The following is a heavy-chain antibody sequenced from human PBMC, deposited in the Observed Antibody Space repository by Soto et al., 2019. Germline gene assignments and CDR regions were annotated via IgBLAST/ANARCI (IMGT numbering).Heavy chain of an antibody. CDR2: ISYDGNNE. Sequence: QVQMVESGGGLVQPGRSLRLTCTASGFNFNRFAIHWVRQAPGKGLEWVAVISYDGNNEYVAVPLRDRFAISRDNSQNTVFLHIDDVRVEDTARYYCARDPSSPYWRGPVDHWGQGSLVIVSS. V-gene: IGHV3-30*09. D-gene: IGHD2-21*01. CDR3: ARDPSSPYWRGPVDH. CDR1: GFNFNRFA. J-gene: IGHJ4*02.